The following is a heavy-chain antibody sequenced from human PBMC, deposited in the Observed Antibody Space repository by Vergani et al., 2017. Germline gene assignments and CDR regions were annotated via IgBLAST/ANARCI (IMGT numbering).Heavy chain of an antibody. V-gene: IGHV3-9*01. Sequence: EVQLVESGGGLVQPGRSLRLSCAASGFTFDDYAMHWVRQAPGKGLEWVSGISWNSGSIGYADSVKGRFTISRDNAKNSLYLQMNSLRAEDTALYYCAKGMGIAVAARPHWYFDLWGRGTLVTVSS. CDR2: ISWNSGSI. CDR1: GFTFDDYA. D-gene: IGHD6-19*01. CDR3: AKGMGIAVAARPHWYFDL. J-gene: IGHJ2*01.